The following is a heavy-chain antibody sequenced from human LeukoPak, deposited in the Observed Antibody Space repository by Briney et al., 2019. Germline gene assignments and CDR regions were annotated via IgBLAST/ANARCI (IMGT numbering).Heavy chain of an antibody. V-gene: IGHV4-34*01. CDR2: INHSGST. CDR1: GXSFSGYY. D-gene: IGHD5-12*01. CDR3: ALSGSDYNY. J-gene: IGHJ4*02. Sequence: PSETLSLTCAVYGXSFSGYYWTWFRQPPGKGLEWIGEINHSGSTKYNPSLESRVTISVDTSKKQFSLKLSSVTAADTAVYYCALSGSDYNYWGQGTLVTVSS.